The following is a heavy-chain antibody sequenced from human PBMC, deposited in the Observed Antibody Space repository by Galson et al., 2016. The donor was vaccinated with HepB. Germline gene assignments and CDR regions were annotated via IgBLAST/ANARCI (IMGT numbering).Heavy chain of an antibody. D-gene: IGHD3-22*01. CDR1: GFTVSSNF. V-gene: IGHV3-53*01. CDR3: ARGYDSGYYAY. CDR2: IYRGDST. J-gene: IGHJ4*02. Sequence: SLRLSCAASGFTVSSNFMSWVRQAPGKGLEWVSVIYRGDSTYYADSVKGRFTISRDNARNYLYLEMSSLRPEDTAFYYCARGYDSGYYAYWGQGVLVTVSS.